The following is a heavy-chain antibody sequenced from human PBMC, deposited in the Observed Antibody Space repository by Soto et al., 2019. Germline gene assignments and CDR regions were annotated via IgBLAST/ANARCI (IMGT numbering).Heavy chain of an antibody. D-gene: IGHD3-10*01. CDR1: GFTFSGSA. CDR3: TRRAGAYYYYGMDV. V-gene: IGHV3-73*01. CDR2: IRSKANSYAT. Sequence: EVQLVESGGGLVQPGGSLKLSCATSGFTFSGSAMHWVRQASGKGLEWVGRIRSKANSYATAYAASGKGRFTIARDDSKNKAYLQMNSLNTEDTAVYYCTRRAGAYYYYGMDVWGQGTTVTV. J-gene: IGHJ6*02.